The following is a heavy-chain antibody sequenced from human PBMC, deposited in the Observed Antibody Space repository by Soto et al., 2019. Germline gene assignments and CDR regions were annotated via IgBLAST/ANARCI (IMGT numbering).Heavy chain of an antibody. CDR2: ISYDGSNK. CDR3: AKHVEASGYAF. D-gene: IGHD5-12*01. CDR1: GFTFSSYG. Sequence: QVQLVESGGGVVQPGRSLRLSCAASGFTFSSYGMHWVRQAPGKGLEWVAVISYDGSNKYYADSVKGRFTISRDNSKNTLYLQMNSLRAEDTAVYYCAKHVEASGYAFWGQGTLVTVSS. J-gene: IGHJ4*02. V-gene: IGHV3-30*18.